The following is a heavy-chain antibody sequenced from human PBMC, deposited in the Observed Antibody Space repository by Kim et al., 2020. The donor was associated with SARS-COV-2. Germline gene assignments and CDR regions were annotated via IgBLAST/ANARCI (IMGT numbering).Heavy chain of an antibody. J-gene: IGHJ6*02. CDR3: ARDYFMGFENVVPAASYYYYYGMDV. Sequence: GGSLRLSCAASGFTFSDYYMSWIRQAPGKGLEWVSYISSSSSYTNYADSVKGRFTISRDNAKNSLYLQMNSLRAEDTAVYYCARDYFMGFENVVPAASYYYYYGMDVWGQGTTVTVSS. CDR1: GFTFSDYY. CDR2: ISSSSSYT. D-gene: IGHD2-2*01. V-gene: IGHV3-11*06.